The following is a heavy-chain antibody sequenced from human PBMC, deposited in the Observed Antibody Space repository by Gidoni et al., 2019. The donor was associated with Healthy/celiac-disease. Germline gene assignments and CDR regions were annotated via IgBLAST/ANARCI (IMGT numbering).Heavy chain of an antibody. D-gene: IGHD6-6*01. J-gene: IGHJ5*02. CDR1: GGSISSGGYY. CDR2: IYYSGST. Sequence: QVQLQESGPGLVKPSQTLSLPCTVSGGSISSGGYYWSWIRQHPGKALEWFGYIYYSGSTYYIPSHKSRVTISVDTSKNQFSLKLSSVTAADAAVYYCARDRGGSSSRWFDPWGQGTLVTVSS. V-gene: IGHV4-31*03. CDR3: ARDRGGSSSRWFDP.